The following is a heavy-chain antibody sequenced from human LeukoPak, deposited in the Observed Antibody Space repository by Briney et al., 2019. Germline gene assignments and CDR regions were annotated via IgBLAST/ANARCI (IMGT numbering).Heavy chain of an antibody. CDR1: DFTVRSNY. CDR2: IYSGGRT. V-gene: IGHV3-53*01. D-gene: IGHD3-10*01. CDR3: ASLDYYGSGSSDY. J-gene: IGHJ4*02. Sequence: PGGSLRLSCAASDFTVRSNYMSWVRQAPGNGLECVSDIYSGGRTYYADSVKGRFTISRDYSKNTLYLQMNSLRAEDTAVYYCASLDYYGSGSSDYWGQGTLVTVSS.